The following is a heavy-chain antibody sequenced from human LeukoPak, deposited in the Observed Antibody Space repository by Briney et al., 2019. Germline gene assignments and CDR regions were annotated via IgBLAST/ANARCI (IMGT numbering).Heavy chain of an antibody. J-gene: IGHJ4*02. CDR3: ASAAQTLGYCSGGSCYSSRPFDY. V-gene: IGHV4-39*01. CDR1: GGSISSSSYY. CDR2: IYYSGST. D-gene: IGHD2-15*01. Sequence: SETLSLTCTVSGGSISSSSYYWGWIPQPPGKGLEWIGSIYYSGSTYYNPSLKSRVTISVDTSKNQFSLKLSSVTAADTAVYYCASAAQTLGYCSGGSCYSSRPFDYWGQGTLVTVSS.